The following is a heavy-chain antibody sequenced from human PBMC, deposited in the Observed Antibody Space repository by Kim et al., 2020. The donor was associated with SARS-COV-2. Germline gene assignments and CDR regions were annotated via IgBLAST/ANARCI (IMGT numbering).Heavy chain of an antibody. V-gene: IGHV3-23*03. D-gene: IGHD3-16*01. J-gene: IGHJ4*02. CDR3: AKHYGNYFDY. Sequence: SYIDPVKGRFTVSRANSKNTLYLKMNSLRAEDTAVYYCAKHYGNYFDYWGQGTLVTVSS.